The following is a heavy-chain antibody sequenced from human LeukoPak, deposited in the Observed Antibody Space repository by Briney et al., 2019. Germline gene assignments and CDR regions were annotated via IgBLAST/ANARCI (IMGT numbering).Heavy chain of an antibody. D-gene: IGHD6-13*01. CDR2: ISSSGSTI. CDR3: ARDLAAAADRAFDI. Sequence: GGSLRLSCAASGSTFSSYEMNWVRQAPGKGPEWVSYISSSGSTIYYADSVKGRFTISRDDAKNSLYLQMNSLRAEDTAVYYCARDLAAAADRAFDIWGQGTMVTVSS. CDR1: GSTFSSYE. J-gene: IGHJ3*02. V-gene: IGHV3-48*03.